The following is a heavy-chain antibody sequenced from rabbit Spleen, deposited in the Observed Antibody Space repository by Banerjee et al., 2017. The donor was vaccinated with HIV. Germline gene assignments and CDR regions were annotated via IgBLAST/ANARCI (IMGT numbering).Heavy chain of an antibody. J-gene: IGHJ6*01. Sequence: GFSFSDKAVMCWVRQAPGRGLEWIACINVVTGKAVYASWAKGRFTFSKSSSTTVTLQMTSLTVADTATYFCARDTGTSFSTYGMDLWGQGTLVTVS. CDR3: ARDTGTSFSTYGMDL. D-gene: IGHD8-1*01. CDR2: INVVTGKA. V-gene: IGHV1S40*01. CDR1: GFSFSDKAV.